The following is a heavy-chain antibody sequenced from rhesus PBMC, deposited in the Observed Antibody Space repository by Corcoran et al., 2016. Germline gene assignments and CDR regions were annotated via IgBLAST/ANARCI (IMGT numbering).Heavy chain of an antibody. D-gene: IGHD5-24*01. CDR3: ARDPYSGYSYAYFDY. J-gene: IGHJ4*01. CDR2: IYGSSTST. CDR1: GGSISDSYR. V-gene: IGHV4S10*01. Sequence: QVQLQESGPGVVKPSETLSLTCAVSGGSISDSYRWSWIRQPPGKGLEWIGYIYGSSTSTNYNPSLKDRVTISKDTAKNQFSLKLSSVTAADTAVYYCARDPYSGYSYAYFDYWGQGVLVTVSS.